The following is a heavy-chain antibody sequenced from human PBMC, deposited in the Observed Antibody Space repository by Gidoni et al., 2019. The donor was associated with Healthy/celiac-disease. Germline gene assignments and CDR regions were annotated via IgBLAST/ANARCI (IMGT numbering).Heavy chain of an antibody. CDR2: ST. V-gene: IGHV4-4*02. D-gene: IGHD5-12*01. CDR3: ARESGGGYETALYFDY. J-gene: IGHJ4*02. Sequence: STNYNPSLKSRVTISVDKSKNQFSLKLSSVTAADTAVYYCARESGGGYETALYFDYWGQGTLVTVSS.